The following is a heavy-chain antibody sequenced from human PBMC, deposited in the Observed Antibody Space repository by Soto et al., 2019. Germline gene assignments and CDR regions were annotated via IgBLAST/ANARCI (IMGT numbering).Heavy chain of an antibody. Sequence: QVQLEQSGAEVKKPGSSERVSCKASGGPFSNDIITWVRQAPGQGLEWMGRIIPLLTTSTYAQKFQGRLTITADRSPGTAYMDLKNLTSADTAVYYCARDSPIGSTFSGYDAIDYWGQGTRITVSS. CDR2: IIPLLTTS. D-gene: IGHD5-12*01. J-gene: IGHJ4*02. V-gene: IGHV1-69*08. CDR1: GGPFSNDI. CDR3: ARDSPIGSTFSGYDAIDY.